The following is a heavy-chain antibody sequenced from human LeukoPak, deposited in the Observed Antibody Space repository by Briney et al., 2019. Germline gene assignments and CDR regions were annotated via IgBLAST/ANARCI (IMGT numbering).Heavy chain of an antibody. D-gene: IGHD2-15*01. CDR3: AREVVVAAADFDY. Sequence: GGSLRLSCAASGFTFSSYWMSWVRQAPGKGLEWVANIKQDGSEKYYVDSVKGRFTISRDNAKISLYLQMNSLRAEDTAVYYCAREVVVAAADFDYWGQGTLVTVSS. V-gene: IGHV3-7*01. J-gene: IGHJ4*02. CDR2: IKQDGSEK. CDR1: GFTFSSYW.